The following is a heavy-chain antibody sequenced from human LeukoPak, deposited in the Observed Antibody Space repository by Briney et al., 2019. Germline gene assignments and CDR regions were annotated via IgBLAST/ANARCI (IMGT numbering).Heavy chain of an antibody. CDR1: GFTFSSYG. D-gene: IGHD6-19*01. V-gene: IGHV3-33*06. Sequence: GGSLRLSCAASGFTFSSYGMHWVRRAPGKGLEWVAVIWYDGSNKYYADSVKGRFTISRDNSKNTLYLQMNSLRAEDTAVYYCAKEGGGSSGDVIEYYFDYWGQGTLVTVSS. CDR3: AKEGGGSSGDVIEYYFDY. J-gene: IGHJ4*02. CDR2: IWYDGSNK.